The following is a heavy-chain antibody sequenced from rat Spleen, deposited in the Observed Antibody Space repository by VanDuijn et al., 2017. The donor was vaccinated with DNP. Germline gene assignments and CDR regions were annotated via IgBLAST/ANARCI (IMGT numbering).Heavy chain of an antibody. Sequence: EVQVLESGGGLVQPGNSLKLSCATSGFTFSTAWMYWYRQFPEKRLEWVARIKAKSNNYATDYTESVKGRFTISRDDSKSITYLQMNNLKEEDTAIYYCECVYFAGAMDAWGQGTSVTVSS. V-gene: IGHV6-6*01. J-gene: IGHJ4*01. CDR3: ECVYFAGAMDA. D-gene: IGHD1-6*01. CDR1: GFTFSTAW. CDR2: IKAKSNNYAT.